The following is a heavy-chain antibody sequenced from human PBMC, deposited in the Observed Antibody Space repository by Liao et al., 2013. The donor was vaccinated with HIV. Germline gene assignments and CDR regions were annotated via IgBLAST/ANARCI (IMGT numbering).Heavy chain of an antibody. D-gene: IGHD5-18*01. CDR2: INHSGGT. J-gene: IGHJ4*02. CDR1: GGSFSGYY. Sequence: QVQLQQWGAGLLKPSETLSLTCAVYGGSFSGYYWSWIRQPPGKGLEWIGEINHSGGTNYNPSLKSRVTISVDTSKNQFSLKLSSVTAADTAVYYCASVGINSYGYYFDDWGQGVLVTVSS. V-gene: IGHV4-34*02. CDR3: ASVGINSYGYYFDD.